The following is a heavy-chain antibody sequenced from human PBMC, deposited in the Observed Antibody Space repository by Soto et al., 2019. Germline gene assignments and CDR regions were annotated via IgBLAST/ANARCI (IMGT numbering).Heavy chain of an antibody. J-gene: IGHJ6*02. CDR2: INDNGRTI. Sequence: EERLVESGGGLVRPGGSLRLCCTASGFSFSTSQMDWVRQPPGKGLEWVSYINDNGRTIYYADSVKGRFTISRDNARNSLWLQMNSLGAEDTALYYCARDLTGYAMDVWGQGTTVIVSS. CDR3: ARDLTGYAMDV. D-gene: IGHD2-2*01. V-gene: IGHV3-48*03. CDR1: GFSFSTSQ.